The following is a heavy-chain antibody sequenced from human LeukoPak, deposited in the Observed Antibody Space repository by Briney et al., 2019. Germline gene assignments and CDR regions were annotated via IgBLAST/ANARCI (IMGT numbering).Heavy chain of an antibody. J-gene: IGHJ4*02. D-gene: IGHD3-22*01. CDR1: GYTLTELS. V-gene: IGHV1-24*01. CDR2: FDPEDGET. CDR3: ATYHYDSSGYYFNLWRLDY. Sequence: ASVKVSCKVSGYTLTELSMHWVRQAPGKGLEWMGGFDPEDGETIYAQKFQGRVTMTEDTSTDTAYMELSSLRSEDTAVHYCATYHYDSSGYYFNLWRLDYWGQGTLVTVSS.